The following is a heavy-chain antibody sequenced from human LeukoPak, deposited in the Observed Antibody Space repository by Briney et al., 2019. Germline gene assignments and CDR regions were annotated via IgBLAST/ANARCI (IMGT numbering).Heavy chain of an antibody. V-gene: IGHV3-7*01. CDR3: AKDSAAPITITMVRGRWYFDY. J-gene: IGHJ4*02. CDR2: IKQDGSEK. D-gene: IGHD3-10*01. Sequence: PGGSLRLSCAASGFTFSSYWMSWVRQAPGKGLEWVSNIKQDGSEKYYVDSVKGRFTISRDNAKNSLYLQMNSLRAEDTAVYYWAKDSAAPITITMVRGRWYFDYWGKGTLVTVSS. CDR1: GFTFSSYW.